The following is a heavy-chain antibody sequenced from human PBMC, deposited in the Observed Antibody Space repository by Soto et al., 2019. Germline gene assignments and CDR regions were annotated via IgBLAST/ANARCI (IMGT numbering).Heavy chain of an antibody. Sequence: SQTLSLTCAISGDSVSSDSAAWNWIRQPPSRGLEWLGRTYYRSKWYYSYAVSLKSRMTIIPDTSKNQFSLQLNSVTPDDTAVYYCARGSTVTTGFDYWGQGTLVTVSS. CDR1: GDSVSSDSAA. D-gene: IGHD4-17*01. CDR2: TYYRSKWYY. CDR3: ARGSTVTTGFDY. V-gene: IGHV6-1*01. J-gene: IGHJ4*02.